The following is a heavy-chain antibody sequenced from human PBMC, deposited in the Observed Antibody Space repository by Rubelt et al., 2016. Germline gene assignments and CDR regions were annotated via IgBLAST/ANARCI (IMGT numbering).Heavy chain of an antibody. CDR2: INAGTGNP. J-gene: IGHJ3*02. D-gene: IGHD6-19*01. CDR3: VREDTTDRGWYDALDI. V-gene: IGHV1-3*01. CDR1: EYSFTKNP. Sequence: VQLVQSGAEVKKPGASVKVSCKASEYSFTKNPIHWVRQAPGPRLEWMGWINAGTGNPQYSQKFQGRVTITREKSARTAYMELSSLRSEDTAVYYCVREDTTDRGWYDALDIWGQGTMVTVSS.